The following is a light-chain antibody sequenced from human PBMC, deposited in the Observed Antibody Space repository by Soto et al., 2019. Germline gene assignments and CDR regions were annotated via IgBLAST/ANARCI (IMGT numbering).Light chain of an antibody. CDR3: SSFTSFSTV. CDR1: SSDIGASNF. CDR2: EVT. Sequence: QSVLTQPPSAPGSPGQSVTISCTGTSSDIGASNFVSWCQQHPGKAPKLVIYEVTKRPSGVPDRFSGSKFGNTASLTVSGLQTEDEADYYCSSFTSFSTVFGSGTKVTVL. J-gene: IGLJ1*01. V-gene: IGLV2-8*01.